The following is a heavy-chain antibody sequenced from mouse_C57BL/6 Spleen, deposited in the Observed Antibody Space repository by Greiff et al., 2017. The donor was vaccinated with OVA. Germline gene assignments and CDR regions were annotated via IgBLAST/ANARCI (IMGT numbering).Heavy chain of an antibody. CDR1: GYTFTSYW. D-gene: IGHD1-1*01. V-gene: IGHV1-50*01. J-gene: IGHJ2*01. CDR3: AEEGRTVRSFDY. Sequence: QVQLKQPGAELVKPGASVKLSCKASGYTFTSYWMQWVKQRPGQGLEWIGEIDPSDSYTNYNQKFKGKATLTADTSSSTAYMQLSSLTSEDSAVYYGAEEGRTVRSFDYWGQGTTLTVSS. CDR2: IDPSDSYT.